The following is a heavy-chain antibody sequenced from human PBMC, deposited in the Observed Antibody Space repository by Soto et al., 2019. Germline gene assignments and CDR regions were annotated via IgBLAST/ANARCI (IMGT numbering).Heavy chain of an antibody. D-gene: IGHD3-10*01. J-gene: IGHJ3*02. CDR3: AKGRTVARGIRSFDI. CDR1: GFAFGNYP. V-gene: IGHV3-23*01. CDR2: ISGSGGMT. Sequence: PGGSLRLSCVASGFAFGNYPMAWVRQTPGKGLQWISTISGSGGMTDYEDSVRGRFTVSIDHSKDTVHLQMTSLRADDTAVYYCAKGRTVARGIRSFDIWGQGTTVAVSS.